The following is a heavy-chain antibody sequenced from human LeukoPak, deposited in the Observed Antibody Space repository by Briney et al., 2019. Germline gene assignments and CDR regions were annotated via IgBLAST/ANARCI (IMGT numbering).Heavy chain of an antibody. CDR2: INPNSGGT. Sequence: GASVKVSCKVSGYTLTELPMHWVRQAPGQGLEWMGWINPNSGGTNYAQKFQGRVTMTRDTSISTAYMELSRLRSDDTAVYYCARASGVCYELGCAFDIWGQGTMVTVSS. D-gene: IGHD2-8*02. V-gene: IGHV1-2*02. CDR1: GYTLTELP. CDR3: ARASGVCYELGCAFDI. J-gene: IGHJ3*02.